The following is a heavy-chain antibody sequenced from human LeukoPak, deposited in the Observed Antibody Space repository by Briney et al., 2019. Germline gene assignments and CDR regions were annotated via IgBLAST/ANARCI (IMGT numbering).Heavy chain of an antibody. CDR2: IKQDGSEK. V-gene: IGHV3-7*01. CDR3: ARDYAWSEDRFDY. CDR1: GFTFSSYW. J-gene: IGHJ4*02. D-gene: IGHD3-16*01. Sequence: GGSLRLSCAASGFTFSSYWMSWVRQAPGKGLEWVANIKQDGSEKYYVDSVKGRFSISRDNAKNSLYLQMNSLRAEDTAVYYCARDYAWSEDRFDYWGQGTLVTVSS.